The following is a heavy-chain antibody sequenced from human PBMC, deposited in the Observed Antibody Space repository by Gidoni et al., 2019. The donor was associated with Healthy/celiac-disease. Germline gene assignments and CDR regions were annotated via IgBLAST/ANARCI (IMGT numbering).Heavy chain of an antibody. CDR2: TYYRSKWYN. CDR1: GDSLSSNSSA. J-gene: IGHJ4*02. V-gene: IGHV6-1*01. CDR3: ARGRATIPKGPYQFDY. D-gene: IGHD5-12*01. Sequence: QVQLQQSGPGLVKPSQTLSLTCAISGDSLSSNSSAWNWIRQSPSRGLEWLGRTYYRSKWYNDYAVSVKSRITINPDTSKNQFSLQLNSVTPEDTAVYYCARGRATIPKGPYQFDYWGQGTLVTVSS.